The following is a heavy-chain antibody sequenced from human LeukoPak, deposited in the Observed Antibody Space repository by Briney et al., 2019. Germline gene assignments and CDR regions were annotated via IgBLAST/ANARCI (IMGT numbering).Heavy chain of an antibody. CDR3: ASYGSGSYYPPNFLDY. CDR2: IYYSGST. CDR1: GGSISSYY. Sequence: PSETLSLTCTVSGGSISSYYWGWIRQPPGKGLEWIGSIYYSGSTYYNPSLKSQVTISVDTSKNQFSLKLSSVTAADTAVYYCASYGSGSYYPPNFLDYWGQGTLVTVSS. J-gene: IGHJ4*02. V-gene: IGHV4-39*01. D-gene: IGHD3-10*01.